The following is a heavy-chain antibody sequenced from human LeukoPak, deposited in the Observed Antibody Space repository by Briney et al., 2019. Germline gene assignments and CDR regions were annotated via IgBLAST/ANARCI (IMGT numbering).Heavy chain of an antibody. CDR3: ATGANILTGYYFDY. CDR2: FDPEDGEK. CDR1: GYTLTQLS. J-gene: IGHJ4*02. V-gene: IGHV1-24*01. Sequence: ASVKVSCKVSGYTLTQLSMHWVRQAPGKGLEWMGGFDPEDGEKIYAQKFQGRVTMTEDTSTDTAYMELSSLRSEDTAVYYCATGANILTGYYFDYWGQGTLVTVSS. D-gene: IGHD3-9*01.